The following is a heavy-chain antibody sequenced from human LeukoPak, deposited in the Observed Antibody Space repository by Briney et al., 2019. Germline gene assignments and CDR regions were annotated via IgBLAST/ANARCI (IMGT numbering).Heavy chain of an antibody. V-gene: IGHV4-39*07. Sequence: SETLSLTCTVSGGPISSSSYYWGWIRQPPGKGLEWIGSIYYSGSTNYNPSLKSRVTISVDTSKNQFSLKLSPVTAADTAVYYCARVRGVFHYYYYMDVWGKGTTVTISS. CDR1: GGPISSSSYY. CDR2: IYYSGST. D-gene: IGHD3-10*01. CDR3: ARVRGVFHYYYYMDV. J-gene: IGHJ6*03.